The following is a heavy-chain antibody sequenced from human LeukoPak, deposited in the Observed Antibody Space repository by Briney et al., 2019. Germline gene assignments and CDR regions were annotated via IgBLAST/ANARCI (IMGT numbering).Heavy chain of an antibody. Sequence: SETLSLTCTVSGGSISSSSYYWGWIRQPPGKGLEWIGNIFYSGSTYYNPSLKSRVTISVDTSKNQFSLKLISVTATDTAVYYCATRYSGTAIGYWGQGTLVTVSS. CDR2: IFYSGST. CDR1: GGSISSSSYY. J-gene: IGHJ4*02. CDR3: ATRYSGTAIGY. V-gene: IGHV4-39*01. D-gene: IGHD1-26*01.